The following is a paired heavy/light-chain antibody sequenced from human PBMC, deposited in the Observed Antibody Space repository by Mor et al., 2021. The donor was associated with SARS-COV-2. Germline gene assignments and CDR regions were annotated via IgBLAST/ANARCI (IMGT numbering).Heavy chain of an antibody. Sequence: EVQLLESGGGLVQPGGSLRLSCAASGFTFSSYAMSWVRQAPGKGLEWVSAISGSGGSTYYADSVKGRFTISRDNSKNTLYLQMNSLRVEDTAVYYCATARYVWGSYRAQPDWGQGTLVTVSS. V-gene: IGHV3-23*01. CDR1: GFTFSSYA. D-gene: IGHD3-16*02. CDR2: ISGSGGST. CDR3: ATARYVWGSYRAQPD. J-gene: IGHJ4*02.
Light chain of an antibody. Sequence: DIQLTQSPSFLSASVGDRVTITCRASQGISSYLAWYQQKPGKAPKLLIYAASTLQSGVPSRFSGSGSGTEFTLTISSLQPEDFATYYCQHLNSYPLFTFGPGTKVDIK. V-gene: IGKV1-9*01. CDR3: QHLNSYPLFT. CDR2: AAS. CDR1: QGISSY. J-gene: IGKJ3*01.